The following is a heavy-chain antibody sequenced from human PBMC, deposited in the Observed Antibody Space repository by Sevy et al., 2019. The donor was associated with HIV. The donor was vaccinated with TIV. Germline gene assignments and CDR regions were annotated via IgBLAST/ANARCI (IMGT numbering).Heavy chain of an antibody. V-gene: IGHV3-15*01. CDR2: LKSKTDGGTT. D-gene: IGHD3-3*01. CDR3: TTVYDFWSGYLDSYYMDV. Sequence: GGSLRLSCAASGFTFSNAWMSWVRQAPGKGLEWVGRLKSKTDGGTTDYAAPVKGRFTISRDDSKNTLYLQMNSLKTEDTAVYYCTTVYDFWSGYLDSYYMDVWGKGTTVTVSS. J-gene: IGHJ6*03. CDR1: GFTFSNAW.